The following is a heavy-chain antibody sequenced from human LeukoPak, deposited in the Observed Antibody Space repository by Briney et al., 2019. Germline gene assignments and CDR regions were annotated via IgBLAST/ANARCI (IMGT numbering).Heavy chain of an antibody. V-gene: IGHV3-30*03. CDR2: ISYDGSHK. CDR1: GFTFSTYG. CDR3: ARDFRDNSGSSDAFDI. Sequence: PGGSLRLSCAASGFTFSTYGMHWVRQAPGKGLEWVAVISYDGSHKYYADSVKGRFTISRDNSKNTLYLQMNSLRAEDTAVYYCARDFRDNSGSSDAFDIWGQGTMVTVSS. J-gene: IGHJ3*02. D-gene: IGHD1-26*01.